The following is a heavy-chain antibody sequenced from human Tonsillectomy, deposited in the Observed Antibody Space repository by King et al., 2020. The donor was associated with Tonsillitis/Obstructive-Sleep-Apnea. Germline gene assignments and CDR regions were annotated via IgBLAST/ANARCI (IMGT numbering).Heavy chain of an antibody. J-gene: IGHJ4*02. Sequence: VQLQQWGAGLLKPSETLSLTCAVYGGSFSVYYWSWIRQPPGKGLEWIGEINHSGSTNYNPPLKSRVTISVDTSKNQFSLNLTSVTAADTAVYYCARVNTVQEQPFDYWGQGALVTVSS. V-gene: IGHV4-34*01. CDR1: GGSFSVYY. CDR3: ARVNTVQEQPFDY. CDR2: INHSGST. D-gene: IGHD1/OR15-1a*01.